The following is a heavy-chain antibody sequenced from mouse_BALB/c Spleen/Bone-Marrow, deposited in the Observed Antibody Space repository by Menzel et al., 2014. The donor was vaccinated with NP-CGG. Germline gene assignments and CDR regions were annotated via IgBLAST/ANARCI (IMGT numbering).Heavy chain of an antibody. CDR2: ISNGGSST. V-gene: IGHV5-12*02. CDR3: ASTYYGNPFAY. CDR1: GFTFSDYY. J-gene: IGHJ3*01. D-gene: IGHD2-10*01. Sequence: EVQLVESGGGLVQPGGSLKLSCATSGFTFSDYYMYWVRQTPEKRLEWVAYISNGGSSTYYPDTVKGRFTISRDNAKNTLYLQMSRLKSEDTAMYYCASTYYGNPFAYWGQGTLVTVSA.